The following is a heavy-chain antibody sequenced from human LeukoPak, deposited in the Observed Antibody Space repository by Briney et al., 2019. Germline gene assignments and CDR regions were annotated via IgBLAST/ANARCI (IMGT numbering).Heavy chain of an antibody. V-gene: IGHV4-30-4*08. Sequence: SETLSLTXTVSGGSISSGDYYWSWIRQPPGKGLEWIGYIYYSGSTYYNPSLKSRVTISVDTSKNQFSLKLSSVTAADTAVYYCARDRIVGATGGFDYWGQGTLVTVSS. CDR2: IYYSGST. CDR3: ARDRIVGATGGFDY. D-gene: IGHD1-26*01. CDR1: GGSISSGDYY. J-gene: IGHJ4*02.